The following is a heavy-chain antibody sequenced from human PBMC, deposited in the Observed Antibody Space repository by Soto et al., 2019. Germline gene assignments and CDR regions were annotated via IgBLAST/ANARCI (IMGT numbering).Heavy chain of an antibody. Sequence: GESLKISCKGSGYRFTTYWTGWVRQMPGKGLEWMGIIYPGDSDTRYSPSFQGQVTISADKSISTAYLQWSSLKDSDTAIYYCARLDYASSPLGYYFFGLDVWGQGSAVTVSS. V-gene: IGHV5-51*01. D-gene: IGHD2-2*01. J-gene: IGHJ6*02. CDR3: ARLDYASSPLGYYFFGLDV. CDR1: GYRFTTYW. CDR2: IYPGDSDT.